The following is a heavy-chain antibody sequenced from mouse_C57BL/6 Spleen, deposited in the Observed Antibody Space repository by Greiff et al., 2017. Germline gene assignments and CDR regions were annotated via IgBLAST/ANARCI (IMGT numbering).Heavy chain of an antibody. CDR3: AREGGYDGYYFYAMDY. CDR2: ISYDGSN. J-gene: IGHJ4*01. D-gene: IGHD2-3*01. V-gene: IGHV3-6*01. Sequence: EVQLQDSGPGLVKPSQSLSLTCSVTGYSITSGYYWNWIRQFPGNKLEWMGYISYDGSNNYNPSLKNRISITRDTSKNQFFLKLNSVTTEDTATYYCAREGGYDGYYFYAMDYWGQGTSVTVSS. CDR1: GYSITSGYY.